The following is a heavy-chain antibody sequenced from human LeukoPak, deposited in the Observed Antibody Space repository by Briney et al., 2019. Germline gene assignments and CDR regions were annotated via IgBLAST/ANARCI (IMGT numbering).Heavy chain of an antibody. Sequence: GGSLRLSCAASGFTFSSYGMSWVRQAPGKGLEWVANIKQDGSEKYYVDSVKGRFTISRDNAKNSLYLQMNSLRAEDTAVYYCARGLHIAVAGTYYFDYWGQGTLVTVSS. CDR1: GFTFSSYG. CDR3: ARGLHIAVAGTYYFDY. CDR2: IKQDGSEK. J-gene: IGHJ4*02. V-gene: IGHV3-7*01. D-gene: IGHD6-19*01.